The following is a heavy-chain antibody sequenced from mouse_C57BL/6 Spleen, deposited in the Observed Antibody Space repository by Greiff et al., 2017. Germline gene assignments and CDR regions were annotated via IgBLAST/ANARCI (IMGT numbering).Heavy chain of an antibody. V-gene: IGHV1-69*01. Sequence: QVQLQQPGAELVMPGASVKLSCKASGYTFTSYWMHWVKQRPGQGLEWIGEIDPSDSYTNYNQKFKGKSTLTVDKSSSTAYMQLSSLTSEDSAVYYCARDYNGNYGYFDDWGQGTTLTVSS. CDR3: ARDYNGNYGYFDD. CDR1: GYTFTSYW. J-gene: IGHJ2*01. CDR2: IDPSDSYT. D-gene: IGHD2-1*01.